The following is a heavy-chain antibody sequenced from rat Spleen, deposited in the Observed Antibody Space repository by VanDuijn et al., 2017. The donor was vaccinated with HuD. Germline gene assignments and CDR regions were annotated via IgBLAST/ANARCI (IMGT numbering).Heavy chain of an antibody. J-gene: IGHJ2*01. Sequence: EVQLVGSDGGLVQPGGSLKLSCAASGFTFSDFYMAWVRQAPAKGLEWVASISYEGSSTYYGDSVKGRFTISRDNAKNTLYLQMNSLRSEDTATYYCTRPPYNNHFDYWGQGVMVTVSS. CDR3: TRPPYNNHFDY. CDR2: ISYEGSST. CDR1: GFTFSDFY. V-gene: IGHV5-22*01. D-gene: IGHD1-10*01.